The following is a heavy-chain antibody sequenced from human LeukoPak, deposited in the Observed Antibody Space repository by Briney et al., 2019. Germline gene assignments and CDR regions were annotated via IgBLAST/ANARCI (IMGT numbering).Heavy chain of an antibody. D-gene: IGHD2-2*02. CDR2: IYTSGST. J-gene: IGHJ5*02. Sequence: PSETLSLTCTVSGGSISSYYWSWIRQPPGKGLEWIGYIYTSGSTNYNPSLKSRVTISVDTSKNQFSLKLSSVTAADTAVYYCARSLRPAAIPFPHWFDPWGQGTLVTVSS. CDR1: GGSISSYY. CDR3: ARSLRPAAIPFPHWFDP. V-gene: IGHV4-4*09.